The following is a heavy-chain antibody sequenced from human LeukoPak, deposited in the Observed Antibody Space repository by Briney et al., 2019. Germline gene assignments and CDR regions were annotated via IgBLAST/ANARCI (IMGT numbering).Heavy chain of an antibody. V-gene: IGHV1-2*02. CDR2: INPNSGGT. D-gene: IGHD6-13*01. Sequence: ASVKVSCKASGYTFTGYYMHWVRQSPGQGLEWMGWINPNSGGTNYAQKFQGRVTMTRDTSITTAYMELSRLRSDDTAVYYCAEAAAGLTYPSWGQGTLVTVSS. CDR3: AEAAAGLTYPS. J-gene: IGHJ5*02. CDR1: GYTFTGYY.